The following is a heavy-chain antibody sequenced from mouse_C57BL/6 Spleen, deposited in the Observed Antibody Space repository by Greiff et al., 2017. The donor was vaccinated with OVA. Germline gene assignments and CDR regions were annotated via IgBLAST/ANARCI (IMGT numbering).Heavy chain of an antibody. V-gene: IGHV1-64*01. CDR2: IHPNSGST. D-gene: IGHD1-1*01. CDR1: GYTFTSYW. Sequence: QVQLQQPGAELVKPGALVKLSCKASGYTFTSYWMHWVKQRPGQGLEWIGMIHPNSGSTNYNEKFKSKATLTVDKSSSTAYMQLSSLTSEDSAVYYCARWVYYYGSSYERGAMDYWGQGTSVTVSS. J-gene: IGHJ4*01. CDR3: ARWVYYYGSSYERGAMDY.